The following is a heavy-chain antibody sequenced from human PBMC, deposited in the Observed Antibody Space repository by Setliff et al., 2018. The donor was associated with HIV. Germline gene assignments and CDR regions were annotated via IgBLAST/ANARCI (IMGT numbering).Heavy chain of an antibody. J-gene: IGHJ4*02. CDR2: ISGSGGST. CDR3: AKSGGYSYGYAFDY. Sequence: GGSLRLSCAASGFTFSTYAMSWVRQAPGKGLEWVSAISGSGGSTYYADSVKGRFSISRDNSKNTLYLQMNSLRAEDTAVYYCAKSGGYSYGYAFDYWGQGTLVTVSS. CDR1: GFTFSTYA. V-gene: IGHV3-23*01. D-gene: IGHD5-18*01.